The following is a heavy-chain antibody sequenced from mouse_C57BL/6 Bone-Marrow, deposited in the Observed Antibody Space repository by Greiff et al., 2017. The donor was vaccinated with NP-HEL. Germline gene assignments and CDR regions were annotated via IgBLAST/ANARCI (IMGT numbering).Heavy chain of an antibody. CDR3: ARSGLALRGVFDY. D-gene: IGHD2-12*01. CDR2: IYPRSGNT. V-gene: IGHV1-81*01. CDR1: GYTFTSYG. J-gene: IGHJ2*01. Sequence: VQLQQSGAELARPGASVKLSCKASGYTFTSYGISWVKQRTGQGLEWIGEIYPRSGNTYYNEKFKGKATLTAAKSSSTAYMELRSLTSEDAAVYFCARSGLALRGVFDYWGQGTTLTVSS.